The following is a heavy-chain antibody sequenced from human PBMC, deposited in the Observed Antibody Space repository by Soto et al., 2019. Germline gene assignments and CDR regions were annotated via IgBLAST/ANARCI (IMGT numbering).Heavy chain of an antibody. D-gene: IGHD2-15*01. CDR2: INHSGST. V-gene: IGHV4-34*01. CDR1: GGSFSGYY. J-gene: IGHJ6*02. CDR3: ARGLVRLRGPYYYYGMDV. Sequence: LSLTCAVYGGSFSGYYWSWIRQPPGKGLEWIGEINHSGSTNYNPSLKSRVTISVDTSKNQFSLKLSSVTAADTAVYYCARGLVRLRGPYYYYGMDVWGQGTTVTVSS.